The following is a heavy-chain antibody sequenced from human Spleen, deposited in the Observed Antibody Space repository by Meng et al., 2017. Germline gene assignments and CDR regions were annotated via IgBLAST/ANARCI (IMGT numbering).Heavy chain of an antibody. J-gene: IGHJ4*02. CDR1: GGSFSDYY. CDR2: INHSGST. V-gene: IGHV4-34*01. D-gene: IGHD4-11*01. CDR3: ARGPTTMAHDFDY. Sequence: QVHIKEGVAGLLKPSETRSLTCVVSGGSFSDYYWSWIRQPPGKGLEWIGEINHSGSTNYNPSLESRATISVDTSQNNLSLKLSSVTAADSAVYYCARGPTTMAHDFDYWGQGTLVTVSS.